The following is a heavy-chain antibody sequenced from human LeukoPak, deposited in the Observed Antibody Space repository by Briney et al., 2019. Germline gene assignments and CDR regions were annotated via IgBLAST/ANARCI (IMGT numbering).Heavy chain of an antibody. CDR3: ARYAAADGPNRFDP. V-gene: IGHV4-59*01. D-gene: IGHD6-13*01. CDR2: IHYTGTT. J-gene: IGHJ5*02. Sequence: PSETLSLTCTVSGGSINGYYWSWVRQPPGKGLEWIGCIHYTGTTYYNPSLKSRVTISVASSKNQFSLGVSSVTAADTAIYYCARYAAADGPNRFDPWGQGTLVTVSS. CDR1: GGSINGYY.